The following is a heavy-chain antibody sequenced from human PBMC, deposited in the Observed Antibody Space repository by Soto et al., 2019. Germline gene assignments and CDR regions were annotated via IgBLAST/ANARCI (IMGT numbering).Heavy chain of an antibody. V-gene: IGHV3-23*01. CDR1: GFTFSTYA. Sequence: GGSLRLSCVASGFTFSTYAMSWVRQAPGKGLEWVSALTPSGGETYYADSVKGRFTISRDNSMNALYLQMNNLRAEDTAVYYCVRDNWLPNDDGFDIWGQGTMVTVSS. J-gene: IGHJ3*02. CDR2: LTPSGGET. D-gene: IGHD1-1*01. CDR3: VRDNWLPNDDGFDI.